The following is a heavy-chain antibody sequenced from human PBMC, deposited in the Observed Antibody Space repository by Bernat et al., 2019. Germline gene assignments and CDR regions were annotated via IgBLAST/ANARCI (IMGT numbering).Heavy chain of an antibody. CDR2: IWHDGSKT. CDR1: GFTFSSYG. V-gene: IGHV3-33*01. J-gene: IGHJ4*02. CDR3: TRSGALAEQTFDY. D-gene: IGHD3-10*01. Sequence: QVQLVESGGGVVQPGRSLRLSCAASGFTFSSYGIYWVRQAPGKGLEWVALIWHDGSKTNYADSVKGRFTITRDDSKRTVFLQMNSLRAEDTAVYYCTRSGALAEQTFDYWGQGTLVTVSS.